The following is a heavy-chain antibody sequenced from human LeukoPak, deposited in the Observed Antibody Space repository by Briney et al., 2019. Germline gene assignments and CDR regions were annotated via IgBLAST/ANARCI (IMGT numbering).Heavy chain of an antibody. V-gene: IGHV1-2*02. CDR2: INPNSGGT. D-gene: IGHD6-13*01. CDR3: ARGSGSSRRIYNWFDP. Sequence: ASVKVSCTSSGYTFTGYYMHWVRQAPGQGLEWMGWINPNSGGTNYAQKFQGRVTMTRDTSISTAYMELSRLRSDDTAVYYCARGSGSSRRIYNWFDPWGQGTLVTVSS. J-gene: IGHJ5*02. CDR1: GYTFTGYY.